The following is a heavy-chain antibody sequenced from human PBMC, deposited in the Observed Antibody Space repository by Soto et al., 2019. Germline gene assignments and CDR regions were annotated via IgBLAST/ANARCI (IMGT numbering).Heavy chain of an antibody. J-gene: IGHJ3*02. CDR3: ATSYFYCGGDCYSGAFDI. D-gene: IGHD2-21*02. Sequence: GSLRLSCAASGFTFSRYTMHWVRQAPGKGLDWMAVISYDGTNKYYADSVKGRFTISRDNSKNTLYLQMSGLRVDDTALYYCATSYFYCGGDCYSGAFDIWGQGTMVTVSS. V-gene: IGHV3-30-3*01. CDR1: GFTFSRYT. CDR2: ISYDGTNK.